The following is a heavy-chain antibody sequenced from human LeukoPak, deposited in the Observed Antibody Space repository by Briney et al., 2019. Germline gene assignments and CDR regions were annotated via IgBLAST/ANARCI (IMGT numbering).Heavy chain of an antibody. CDR1: GFTFDDYA. J-gene: IGHJ3*02. D-gene: IGHD3-22*01. V-gene: IGHV3-43*02. CDR3: AKETSRRGADYYDSNGYYISDAFAI. CDR2: ISGDGGST. Sequence: GGSLRLSCAASGFTFDDYAMHWVRQAPGKGLEWVSLISGDGGSTYYADSVKGRFTISRDNSKNSLYLQMNSLRTEDTALYYCAKETSRRGADYYDSNGYYISDAFAIWGQGTRVTVSS.